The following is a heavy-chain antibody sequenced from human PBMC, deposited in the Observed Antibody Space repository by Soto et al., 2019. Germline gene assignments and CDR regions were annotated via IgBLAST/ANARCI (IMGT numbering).Heavy chain of an antibody. Sequence: QVQLQQWGAGLLKPSETLSLTCAVYGGSLSGYYWSWIRQPPGKGLEWIGEIKDGGLTNYSPSLKSXXTXSXXTPKNQFSLKLHSVTAADTAVYYCVRGQEGVVATHWDQGTLVTVSS. CDR3: VRGQEGVVATH. V-gene: IGHV4-34*01. D-gene: IGHD5-12*01. CDR1: GGSLSGYY. J-gene: IGHJ4*02. CDR2: IKDGGLT.